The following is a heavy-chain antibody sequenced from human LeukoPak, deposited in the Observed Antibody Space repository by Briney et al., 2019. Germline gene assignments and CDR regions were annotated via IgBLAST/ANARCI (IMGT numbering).Heavy chain of an antibody. CDR2: ISYAGSNK. Sequence: GGSLTLSCAASGFTFSSYAMHWVRQAPGKGLEWVAVISYAGSNKYYADSVKGRFTISRDNSKNTLYLQMNSLRAEDTAVYYCARETDTLDFDYWGQPTVVADSS. J-gene: IGHJ4*02. CDR1: GFTFSSYA. D-gene: IGHD2-15*01. CDR3: ARETDTLDFDY. V-gene: IGHV3-30-3*01.